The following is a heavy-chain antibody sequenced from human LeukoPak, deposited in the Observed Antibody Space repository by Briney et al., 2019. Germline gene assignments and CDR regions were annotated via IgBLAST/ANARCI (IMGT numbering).Heavy chain of an antibody. V-gene: IGHV4-4*09. Sequence: SETLSLTCTVSGGSISSYYWSWVRQPPGKGLEWIGYIYTSGSTNYNPSLKSRVTISVDMSKNQFSLKLSSVTAADTAVYYCARLDLIGSSSCFDYWGQGTLVTVSS. D-gene: IGHD6-6*01. CDR3: ARLDLIGSSSCFDY. CDR2: IYTSGST. J-gene: IGHJ4*02. CDR1: GGSISSYY.